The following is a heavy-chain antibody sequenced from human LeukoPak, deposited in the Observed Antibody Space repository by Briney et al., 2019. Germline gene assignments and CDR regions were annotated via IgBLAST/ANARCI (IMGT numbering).Heavy chain of an antibody. CDR3: AKSYDYVPNWFDP. D-gene: IGHD5-12*01. CDR1: GFTFSSYA. Sequence: GGSLTLSCAASGFTFSSYAMSWVRQAPGKGLEWVSTISGSGGSTYYADSVKGRFTISRDNSKNTLYLQMNSLRAEDTAVYYCAKSYDYVPNWFDPWGQGTLVTVSS. J-gene: IGHJ5*02. CDR2: ISGSGGST. V-gene: IGHV3-23*01.